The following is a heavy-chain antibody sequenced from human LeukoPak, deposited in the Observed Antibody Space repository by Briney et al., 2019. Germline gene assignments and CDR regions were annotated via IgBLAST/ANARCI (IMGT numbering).Heavy chain of an antibody. V-gene: IGHV4-59*01. CDR1: GDSMSTSY. CDR2: FYHSGT. Sequence: PSETPSLTCTVSGDSMSTSYWSWIRQPLGKGLEWIGYFYHSGTDNNPSLKSRVTISGDMSNNQFSLKWSSVTAADTAIYYWARGWRGDHFDYWGQGTLVSVSS. D-gene: IGHD3-16*01. CDR3: ARGWRGDHFDY. J-gene: IGHJ4*02.